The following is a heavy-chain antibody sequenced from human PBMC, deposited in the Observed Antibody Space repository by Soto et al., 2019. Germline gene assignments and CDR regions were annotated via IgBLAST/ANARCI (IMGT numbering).Heavy chain of an antibody. Sequence: EVQLVESGGGLVQPGGSLRLSCAASGFTFSSYWMSWVRQAPGKGLEWVANIKQAGSEKYYVDSVKGRFTISRDNAKNSLYLQMNSLRAEDTAVYYCARYYCSSTSCHPYYFDYWGQGTMVTVSS. D-gene: IGHD2-2*01. CDR2: IKQAGSEK. J-gene: IGHJ4*02. CDR3: ARYYCSSTSCHPYYFDY. CDR1: GFTFSSYW. V-gene: IGHV3-7*03.